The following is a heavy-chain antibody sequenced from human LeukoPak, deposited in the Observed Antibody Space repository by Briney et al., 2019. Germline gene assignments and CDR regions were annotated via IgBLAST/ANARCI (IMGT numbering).Heavy chain of an antibody. CDR2: INHSGST. Sequence: PSETLSLTCAVYGVSFSGYYWSWIRQPPGKGLEWIGEINHSGSTNYNPSLKSRVTISVDTSKNQFSLKLSSVTAADTAVYYCARDRTVTAGIDYWGQGTLVTVSS. CDR1: GVSFSGYY. J-gene: IGHJ4*02. CDR3: ARDRTVTAGIDY. D-gene: IGHD2-21*02. V-gene: IGHV4-34*01.